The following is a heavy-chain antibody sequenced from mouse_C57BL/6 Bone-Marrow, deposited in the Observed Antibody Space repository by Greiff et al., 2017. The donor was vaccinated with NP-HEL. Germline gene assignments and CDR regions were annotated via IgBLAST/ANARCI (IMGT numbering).Heavy chain of an antibody. J-gene: IGHJ3*01. CDR1: GYSITSGYY. V-gene: IGHV3-6*01. CDR2: ISYDGSN. D-gene: IGHD1-1*01. Sequence: ESGPGLVKPSQSLSLTCSVTGYSITSGYYWNWIRQFPGNKLEWMGYISYDGSNNYNPSLKNRISITRDTSKNQFFLKLNSVTTEDTATYYCARDGYYGGAWFAYWGQGTLVTVSA. CDR3: ARDGYYGGAWFAY.